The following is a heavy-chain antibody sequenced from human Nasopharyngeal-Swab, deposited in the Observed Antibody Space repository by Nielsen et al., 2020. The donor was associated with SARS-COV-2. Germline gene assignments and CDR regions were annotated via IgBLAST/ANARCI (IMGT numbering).Heavy chain of an antibody. V-gene: IGHV4-4*02. CDR3: ARGLLLTYYYDSSGSSSFDY. J-gene: IGHJ4*02. CDR2: IYHSGST. Sequence: SATLSLTCAVSGGSISSSNWWSWVRQPPGKGLEWIGEIYHSGSTNYNPSLKSRVTISVDKSKNQFSLKLSSVTAADTAVYYCARGLLLTYYYDSSGSSSFDYWGQGTLVTVSS. CDR1: GGSISSSNW. D-gene: IGHD3-22*01.